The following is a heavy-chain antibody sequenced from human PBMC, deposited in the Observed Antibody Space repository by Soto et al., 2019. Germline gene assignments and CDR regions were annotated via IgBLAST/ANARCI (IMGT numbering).Heavy chain of an antibody. CDR3: ARGFSSGWYPDY. D-gene: IGHD6-19*01. J-gene: IGHJ4*02. Sequence: QVQLVESGGGVVQPGRSLRLSCAASGFTFSSYAMHWVRQAPGKGLEWVAVISYDGSNKYYADSVKGRFTISRENSKNTLYLQMNSLRAEDTAVYYCARGFSSGWYPDYWGQGTLVTVSS. CDR2: ISYDGSNK. V-gene: IGHV3-30-3*01. CDR1: GFTFSSYA.